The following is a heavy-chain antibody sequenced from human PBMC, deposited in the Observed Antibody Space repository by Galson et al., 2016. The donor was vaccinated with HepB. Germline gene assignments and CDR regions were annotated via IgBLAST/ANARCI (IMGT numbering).Heavy chain of an antibody. V-gene: IGHV4-34*01. CDR3: ARNGRATADFDY. CDR2: ISYGGST. D-gene: IGHD5-12*01. Sequence: ETLSLTCAVYGGSFSRYFWSWIRQSPGKGLEWIGEISYGGSTNYNPSLRSRVTISLDTSKNQFSLRLTSLTAADTATYYCARNGRATADFDYWGQGTLVTVSS. J-gene: IGHJ4*02. CDR1: GGSFSRYF.